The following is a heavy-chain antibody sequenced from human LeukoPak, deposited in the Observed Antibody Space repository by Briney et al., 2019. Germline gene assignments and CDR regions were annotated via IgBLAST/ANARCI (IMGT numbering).Heavy chain of an antibody. J-gene: IGHJ3*01. CDR3: ARGDWGSALS. CDR2: ISTDVTNT. D-gene: IGHD7-27*01. CDR1: GFTFSSSW. V-gene: IGHV3-74*01. Sequence: PGGSLRLSCAASGFTFSSSWLHWVRQSPGRGLVWVSRISTDVTNTAYGDSVKGRFTISRDNAKNTLYLQVNSLRVEDTAVYYCARGDWGSALSWGRGTMVTVSS.